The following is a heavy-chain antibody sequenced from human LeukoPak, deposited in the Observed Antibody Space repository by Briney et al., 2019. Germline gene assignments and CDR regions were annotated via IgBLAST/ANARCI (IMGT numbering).Heavy chain of an antibody. V-gene: IGHV1-2*02. CDR3: ARDAHGHYYGSGSYRFSYYYYMDV. CDR1: GYTFTGYY. D-gene: IGHD3-10*01. Sequence: ASVNVSCKSSGYTFTGYYMHWVRQAPGQGLEWMGLLNPKSGATNYAQKFQGRVSMTRDTSISTAYMELSSLRSEDTAVYYCARDAHGHYYGSGSYRFSYYYYMDVWRKGTTVTISS. J-gene: IGHJ6*03. CDR2: LNPKSGAT.